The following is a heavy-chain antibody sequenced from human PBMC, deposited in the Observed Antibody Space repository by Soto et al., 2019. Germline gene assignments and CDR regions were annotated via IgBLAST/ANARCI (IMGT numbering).Heavy chain of an antibody. V-gene: IGHV3-7*01. CDR2: IKQDGSAK. Sequence: EVQLVESGGGLVQPGVSLRLSCAASGFTFSSYGMNWVRQAPGTGLEWVANIKQDGSAKNYVDSVKGRFTIYRDNAKNSLYLQKNSLRAEDTAVYFFATDNNPNLANGWYDAIDIWSQDIMVTVSS. CDR3: ATDNNPNLANGWYDAIDI. J-gene: IGHJ3*02. CDR1: GFTFSSYG. D-gene: IGHD6-19*01.